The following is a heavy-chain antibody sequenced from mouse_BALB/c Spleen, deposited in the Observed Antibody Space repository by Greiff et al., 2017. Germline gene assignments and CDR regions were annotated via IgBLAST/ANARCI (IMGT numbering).Heavy chain of an antibody. J-gene: IGHJ4*01. Sequence: VQLQQSGAELAKPGASVKMSCKASGYTFTSYWMHWVKQRPGQGLEWIGYINPSTGYTEYNQKFKDKATLTADKSSSTAYMQLSSLTSEDSAVYYCATITPFYAMDYWGQGTSVTVSS. CDR2: INPSTGYT. CDR3: ATITPFYAMDY. V-gene: IGHV1-7*01. CDR1: GYTFTSYW. D-gene: IGHD2-4*01.